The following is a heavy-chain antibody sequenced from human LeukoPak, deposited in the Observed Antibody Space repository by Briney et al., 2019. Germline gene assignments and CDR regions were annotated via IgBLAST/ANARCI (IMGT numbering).Heavy chain of an antibody. CDR1: GFTFSSYW. CDR2: IKQDGSEK. CDR3: ARGLLREPEAFDI. Sequence: GGSLRLSCAASGFTFSSYWMSWVRQAPGKGLEWVANIKQDGSEKYYVDSVKGRFTISRDNAKNSLYLQMNSLRAEDTAVYYCARGLLREPEAFDIWGQGTMVTVSS. V-gene: IGHV3-7*03. D-gene: IGHD3-22*01. J-gene: IGHJ3*02.